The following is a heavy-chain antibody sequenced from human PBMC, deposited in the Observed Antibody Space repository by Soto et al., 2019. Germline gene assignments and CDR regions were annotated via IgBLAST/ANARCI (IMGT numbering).Heavy chain of an antibody. V-gene: IGHV3-48*02. Sequence: VSLRLSCEASGFSFSSYSMNWVRQAPGKGLEWVSFISGRGTTTFYADSVKARFTVSRDNAKNSLYLEVNSLRDEDTAVYYCARLGYCSSATCKYYFYYYGMDVWGQGTTVTVSS. J-gene: IGHJ6*02. CDR3: ARLGYCSSATCKYYFYYYGMDV. D-gene: IGHD2-2*01. CDR1: GFSFSSYS. CDR2: ISGRGTTT.